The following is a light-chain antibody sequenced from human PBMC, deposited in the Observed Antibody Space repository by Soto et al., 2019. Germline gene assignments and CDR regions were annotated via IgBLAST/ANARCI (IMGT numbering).Light chain of an antibody. CDR2: NNN. CDR3: AAWDDSLRGRL. CDR1: NSNIGTNT. Sequence: QSVLTQPRSTSGAPGQMVTISCSGDNSNIGTNTVSWYRQVPGAAPQLLIYNNNQRPSGISGRFSGSKSGTSASLAISGLQSDDEADYYCAAWDDSLRGRLFGGGTKLTVL. J-gene: IGLJ2*01. V-gene: IGLV1-44*01.